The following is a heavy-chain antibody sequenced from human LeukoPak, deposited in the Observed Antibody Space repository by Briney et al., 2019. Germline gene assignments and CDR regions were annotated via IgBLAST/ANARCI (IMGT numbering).Heavy chain of an antibody. V-gene: IGHV1-8*03. CDR1: VYTFTSYD. Sequence: ASVKVSCKASVYTFTSYDINWVRQATGQGLEWMGWMNPNSGNTGYAQKFQGRVTITRNTSISTAYVELSSLRSEDTVVYYCARLRGYSYGSDAFDIWGQGTMVTVSS. J-gene: IGHJ3*02. CDR2: MNPNSGNT. CDR3: ARLRGYSYGSDAFDI. D-gene: IGHD5-18*01.